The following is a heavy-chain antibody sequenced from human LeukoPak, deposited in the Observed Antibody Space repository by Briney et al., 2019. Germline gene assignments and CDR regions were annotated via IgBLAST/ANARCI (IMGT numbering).Heavy chain of an antibody. CDR2: IYPGDSDT. CDR1: GYTFRSNW. Sequence: GESLKISCETSGYTFRSNWIAWVRQVPGKGLEWMGIIYPGDSDTRYSPSFEGQVTISVDKSINTAYLQWSSLKASDTARYYCARRVGGYYFDSWGQGTQVTVSS. J-gene: IGHJ4*02. V-gene: IGHV5-51*01. CDR3: ARRVGGYYFDS. D-gene: IGHD2-15*01.